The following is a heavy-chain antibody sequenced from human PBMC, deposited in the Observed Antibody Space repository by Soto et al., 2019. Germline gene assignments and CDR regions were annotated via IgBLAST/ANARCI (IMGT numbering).Heavy chain of an antibody. Sequence: QLQLQESGSGLVKPSQTLSLTCAVSGGSISSGGYSWSWIRQPPGKGLEWIGYIYHSGSTYYNPSTKSRVTISVDRSKHQFPLTLSSVTAADTAVYYCARGQVVAAQHWGQGTLVTVSS. V-gene: IGHV4-30-2*01. D-gene: IGHD2-15*01. CDR1: GGSISSGGYS. CDR3: ARGQVVAAQH. J-gene: IGHJ4*02. CDR2: IYHSGST.